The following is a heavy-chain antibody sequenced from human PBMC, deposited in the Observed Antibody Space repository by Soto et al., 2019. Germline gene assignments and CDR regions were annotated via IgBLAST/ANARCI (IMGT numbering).Heavy chain of an antibody. J-gene: IGHJ4*02. CDR1: GGSISSGNW. D-gene: IGHD3-22*01. V-gene: IGHV4-4*02. CDR3: ARGYDTRSYYHDPLDY. Sequence: SETLSLTCAVSGGSISSGNWWSWVRQPPGKGLEWIGEISHTGSTYYNPSLKSRVTISVDKSKNQFSLELRSVTVADTAVYYCARGYDTRSYYHDPLDYWGQGTLVTVS. CDR2: ISHTGST.